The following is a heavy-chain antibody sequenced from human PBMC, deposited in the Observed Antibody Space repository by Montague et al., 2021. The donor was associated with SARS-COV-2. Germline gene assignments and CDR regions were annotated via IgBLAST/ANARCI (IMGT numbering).Heavy chain of an antibody. V-gene: IGHV4-39*07. CDR2: IYYSGST. Sequence: SETLSLTCTVSGGSISSSSYYWGWIRQPPGQGLEWIGSIYYSGSTYYNPSLKSRVTISVDTSKNQFSLKLSSVTAADTAVYYCARVGRQHLVRLSGMDVWGQGTTVTVSS. D-gene: IGHD6-13*01. J-gene: IGHJ6*02. CDR1: GGSISSSSYY. CDR3: ARVGRQHLVRLSGMDV.